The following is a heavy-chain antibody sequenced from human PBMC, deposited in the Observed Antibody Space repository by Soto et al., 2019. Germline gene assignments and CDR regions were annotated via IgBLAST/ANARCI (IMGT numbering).Heavy chain of an antibody. J-gene: IGHJ5*02. CDR1: WDSVSRNSAA. D-gene: IGHD6-19*01. Sequence: PSQTLSLTCVISWDSVSRNSAAWNWIRQSPSRGLEWLGRTYYRSKWYNDYAVSVKSRITINPDTSKNQFSLQLNSVTPEDTAVYYCARVEVGSGWNINWFDPWGQGTLVTVSS. CDR3: ARVEVGSGWNINWFDP. CDR2: TYYRSKWYN. V-gene: IGHV6-1*01.